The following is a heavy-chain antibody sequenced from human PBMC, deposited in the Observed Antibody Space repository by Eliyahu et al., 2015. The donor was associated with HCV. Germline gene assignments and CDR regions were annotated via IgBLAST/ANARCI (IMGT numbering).Heavy chain of an antibody. CDR2: INYSSGTT. D-gene: IGHD4-17*01. CDR3: ARTFYGDYEGWFDP. V-gene: IGHV4-59*01. J-gene: IGHJ5*02. CDR1: GDSISSYY. Sequence: QVQLQESGPGLVKPSETLSLTCTVSGDSISSYYWSWIRQPPGKGLEWIGYINYSSGTTNYNSSLKSRVTISIDMSKNQVSLNLRSVTAADTAVYYCARTFYGDYEGWFDPWGQGTLVTVSS.